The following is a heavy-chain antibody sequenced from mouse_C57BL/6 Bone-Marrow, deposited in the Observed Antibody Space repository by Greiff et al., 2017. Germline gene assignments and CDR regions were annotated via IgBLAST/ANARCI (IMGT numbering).Heavy chain of an antibody. D-gene: IGHD2-12*01. Sequence: VQLQQPGAELVMPGASVKLSCKASGYTFTSYWMHWVKQRPGQGLEWIGEIDPSDSYTNYNQKFKGKSTLTVDKSSSTAYMQLSSLTSEDSAVYYCAREGAYYRSYFYYWGQGTNLTVSS. V-gene: IGHV1-69*01. CDR3: AREGAYYRSYFYY. CDR1: GYTFTSYW. J-gene: IGHJ2*01. CDR2: IDPSDSYT.